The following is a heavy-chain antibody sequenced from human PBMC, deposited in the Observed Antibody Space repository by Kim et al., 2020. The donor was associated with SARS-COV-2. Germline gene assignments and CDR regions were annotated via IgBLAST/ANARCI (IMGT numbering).Heavy chain of an antibody. V-gene: IGHV5-51*01. D-gene: IGHD3-16*01. CDR3: ARSAGPYDYYFAY. Sequence: GESLKISCKGSEYNFANYWIGWVRQMPGKGLDWMGMIYPGDSDSRYSRSFQGQVTISADKSTTTAYLQWSSLKASDTAMYYCARSAGPYDYYFAYWGQGTLVTVSS. CDR1: EYNFANYW. CDR2: IYPGDSDS. J-gene: IGHJ4*02.